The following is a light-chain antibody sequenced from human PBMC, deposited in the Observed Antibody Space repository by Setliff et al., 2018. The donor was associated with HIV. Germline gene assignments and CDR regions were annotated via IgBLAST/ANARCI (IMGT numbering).Light chain of an antibody. V-gene: IGLV2-23*01. J-gene: IGLJ1*01. Sequence: SVLTQPASVSGSPGQSITISCTGTSSNVGTYDLVSWYQQYPGKAPQLIIYEAGKRPSGVSNRFSGSKSGNTASLTISGLQAEDEADYFCCSYAGSAFYVFGIGTKVTV. CDR3: CSYAGSAFYV. CDR2: EAG. CDR1: SSNVGTYDL.